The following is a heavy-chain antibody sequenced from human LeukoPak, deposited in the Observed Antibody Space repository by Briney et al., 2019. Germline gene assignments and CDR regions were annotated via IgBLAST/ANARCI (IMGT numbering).Heavy chain of an antibody. CDR2: IYYSGNT. CDR1: GASIRSYY. D-gene: IGHD2-15*01. J-gene: IGHJ3*02. CDR3: ARHDGYCSGGTCYRDVFDI. V-gene: IGHV4-59*08. Sequence: KPSETLSLTCTVSGASIRSYYWSWIRQPPGKGLEWIGYIYYSGNTNYNPSLQSRVTISVDTSKNQFSLKLSSVTAADTAVYYCARHDGYCSGGTCYRDVFDIWGQGTMVTVSS.